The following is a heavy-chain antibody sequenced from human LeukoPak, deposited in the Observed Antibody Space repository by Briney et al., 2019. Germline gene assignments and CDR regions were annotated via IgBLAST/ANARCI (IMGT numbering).Heavy chain of an antibody. CDR3: AKTPISMIVVVITPRDDAFDI. V-gene: IGHV3-23*01. CDR1: GFTFSSYA. J-gene: IGHJ3*02. Sequence: GGSLRLSCAASGFTFSSYAMSWVRQAPGKGLEWVSAISGSGGSTYYADSVKGRFTISRDNSKNTLYLQMNSLRAEDTAVYYCAKTPISMIVVVITPRDDAFDIWGQGTMVTVSS. CDR2: ISGSGGST. D-gene: IGHD3-22*01.